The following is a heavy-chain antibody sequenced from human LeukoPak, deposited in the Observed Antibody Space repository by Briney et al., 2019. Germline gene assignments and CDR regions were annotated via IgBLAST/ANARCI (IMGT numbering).Heavy chain of an antibody. CDR3: ARAEITMVRGASYLFDY. CDR2: IYYSGST. CDR1: GGSISSGGYY. D-gene: IGHD3-10*01. J-gene: IGHJ4*02. Sequence: SQTLSLTCTVSGGSISSGGYYWSWIRQHPGKGLEWIGYIYYSGSTYYNPSLKSRATISVDTSKNQFSLKLSSVTAADTAVYYCARAEITMVRGASYLFDYWGQGTLVTVSS. V-gene: IGHV4-31*03.